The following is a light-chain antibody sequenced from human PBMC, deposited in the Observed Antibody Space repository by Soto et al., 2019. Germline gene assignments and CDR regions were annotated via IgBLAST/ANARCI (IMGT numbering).Light chain of an antibody. Sequence: HSPCTLSLSQGERASLSCRASESVSDNYLAWYQQKSGQAPRLLIYGASNRATGIPARFSGSGSGTDFTLTISSLEPEDFAVYYCQQYGSPTRTFGQGTKVEI. CDR3: QQYGSPTRT. V-gene: IGKV3-20*01. CDR1: ESVSDNY. CDR2: GAS. J-gene: IGKJ1*01.